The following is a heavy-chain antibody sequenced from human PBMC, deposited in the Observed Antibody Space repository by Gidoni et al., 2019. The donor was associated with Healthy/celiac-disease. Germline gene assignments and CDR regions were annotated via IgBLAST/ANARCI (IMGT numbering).Heavy chain of an antibody. Sequence: SYGMHWVRQAPGKGLEWVAVIWYDGSNKYYADSVKGRFTISRDNSKNTLYLQMNSLRAEDTAVYYCARDAAAGVYYYYGMDVWGQGTTVTVSS. CDR1: SYG. CDR3: ARDAAAGVYYYYGMDV. CDR2: IWYDGSNK. D-gene: IGHD6-13*01. V-gene: IGHV3-33*01. J-gene: IGHJ6*02.